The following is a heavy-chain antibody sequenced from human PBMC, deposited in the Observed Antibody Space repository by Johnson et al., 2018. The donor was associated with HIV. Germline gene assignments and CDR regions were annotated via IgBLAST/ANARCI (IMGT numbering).Heavy chain of an antibody. CDR1: GFTFRSYA. V-gene: IGHV3-30*01. Sequence: VQLVESGGGVVQPGRSLRISCAASGFTFRSYAMHWVRQAPGKGLGWVAFISYDGSNKYYADSVKGLFTISRDNSKNTLYLQMNSLRAEDTAVYYCAREGYYSADAFDIWGQGTMVTVSS. D-gene: IGHD3-22*01. J-gene: IGHJ3*02. CDR2: ISYDGSNK. CDR3: AREGYYSADAFDI.